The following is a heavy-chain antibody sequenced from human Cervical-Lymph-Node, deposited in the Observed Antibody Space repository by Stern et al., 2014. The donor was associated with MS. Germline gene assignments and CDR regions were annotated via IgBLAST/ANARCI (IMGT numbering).Heavy chain of an antibody. CDR3: GGEKAVGALSLTEY. CDR2: IYHTGST. J-gene: IGHJ4*02. D-gene: IGHD6-19*01. Sequence: QVQLQQWGAGLLKPSETLSLTCAVFGGSFSDYYWSWIRQSPGKGLEWIGEIYHTGSTIYNPSLKRRVSISVEPSKNQFSLKLSSVTAADTAVYYCGGEKAVGALSLTEYWGQGTLLTVSS. CDR1: GGSFSDYY. V-gene: IGHV4-34*01.